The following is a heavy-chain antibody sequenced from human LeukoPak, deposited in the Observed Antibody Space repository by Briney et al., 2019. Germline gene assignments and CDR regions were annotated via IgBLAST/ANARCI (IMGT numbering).Heavy chain of an antibody. CDR2: ISGSGGST. Sequence: GGSLRLSCAASGFTFSSYAMSWVRQAPGKGLEWVSAISGSGGSTYYADSVKGRFTISRDSSKNTLYLQMNSLRAEDTAVYYCAKVATGYYYYGMDVWGQGTTVTVSS. V-gene: IGHV3-23*01. D-gene: IGHD4-11*01. CDR1: GFTFSSYA. CDR3: AKVATGYYYYGMDV. J-gene: IGHJ6*02.